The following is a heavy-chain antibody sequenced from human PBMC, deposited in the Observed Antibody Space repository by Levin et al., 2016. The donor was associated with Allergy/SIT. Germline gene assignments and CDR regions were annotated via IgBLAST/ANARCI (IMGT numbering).Heavy chain of an antibody. CDR2: INHSGST. D-gene: IGHD2-2*02. CDR1: GGSFSGYY. Sequence: SETLSLTCAVYGGSFSGYYWSWIRQPPGKGLEWIGEINHSGSTNYNPSLKSRVTISVDTSKNQFSLKLSSVTAADTAVYYCARVGCSSTSCYSLRAYYYYYGMDVWGQGTTVTVSS. V-gene: IGHV4-34*01. CDR3: ARVGCSSTSCYSLRAYYYYYGMDV. J-gene: IGHJ6*02.